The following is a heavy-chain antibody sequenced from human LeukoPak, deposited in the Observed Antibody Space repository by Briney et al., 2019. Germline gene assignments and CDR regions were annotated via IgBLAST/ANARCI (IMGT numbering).Heavy chain of an antibody. J-gene: IGHJ4*02. CDR2: IYYSGST. CDR3: ARAEKAAEFDY. Sequence: PSETLSLTCTVSGGSISSYYWSWIRQPPGKGLEWIGYIYYSGSTNYNPSLKSRVTISVDTSKNQFSLKLSSVTAADTAVYYCARAEKAAEFDYWGQGTLVTVSS. V-gene: IGHV4-59*01. D-gene: IGHD6-13*01. CDR1: GGSISSYY.